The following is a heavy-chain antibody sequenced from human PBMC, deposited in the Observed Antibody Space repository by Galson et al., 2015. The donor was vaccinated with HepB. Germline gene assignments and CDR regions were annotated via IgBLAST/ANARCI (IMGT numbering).Heavy chain of an antibody. Sequence: SVKVSCKASGYTFTTYAMHWVRLAPGQGLEWMGWINPDNGNTRFSQKFQGRVTFTRDTSASTIYMELTSLRSEDTTVYYCARESDSSDWYLDYWGQGTLVTVSS. CDR2: INPDNGNT. CDR3: ARESDSSDWYLDY. CDR1: GYTFTTYA. V-gene: IGHV1-3*01. D-gene: IGHD6-19*01. J-gene: IGHJ4*02.